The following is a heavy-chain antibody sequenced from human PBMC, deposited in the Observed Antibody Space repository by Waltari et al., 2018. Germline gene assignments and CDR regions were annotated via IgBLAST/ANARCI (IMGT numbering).Heavy chain of an antibody. V-gene: IGHV1-8*01. CDR1: GYTFTSYD. CDR3: ARGSDYGGNSDFDY. J-gene: IGHJ4*02. CDR2: MNPNSGNT. D-gene: IGHD4-17*01. Sequence: QVQLVQSGAEVKKPGASVKVSCKASGYTFTSYDIHRVRQATGQGLEWMGWMNPNSGNTGYAQKFQGRVTMTRNTSISTAYMELSSLRSEDTAVYYCARGSDYGGNSDFDYWGQGTLVTVSS.